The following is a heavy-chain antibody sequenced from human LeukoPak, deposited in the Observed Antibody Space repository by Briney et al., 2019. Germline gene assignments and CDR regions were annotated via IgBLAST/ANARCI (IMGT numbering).Heavy chain of an antibody. J-gene: IGHJ4*02. CDR3: ARSAAAGRIAATFGY. CDR2: INPNSGGT. V-gene: IGHV1-2*02. Sequence: ASVKVSCKASGYTFTGYYMHWVRQAPGQTLEWMGCINPNSGGTNYAQKFQGRVTMTRDTSISTAYMELSRLRSDDTAVYYCARSAAAGRIAATFGYWGQGTLVTVSS. D-gene: IGHD5-12*01. CDR1: GYTFTGYY.